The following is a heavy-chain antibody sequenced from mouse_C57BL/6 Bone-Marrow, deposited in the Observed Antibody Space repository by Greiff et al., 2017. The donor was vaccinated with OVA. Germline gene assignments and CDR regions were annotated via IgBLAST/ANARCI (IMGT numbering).Heavy chain of an antibody. Sequence: VQLKESGTVLARPGASVKMSCKTSGYTFTSSWMQWVKQRPGQGLEWLVAIYPGNSDTSYTQKFKGKAKLTAVTSASTAYMELSSLTNEDSAVYDCTKVYYGSSYFDYWGQGTTLTVSS. CDR1: GYTFTSSW. J-gene: IGHJ2*01. CDR2: IYPGNSDT. V-gene: IGHV1-5*01. D-gene: IGHD1-1*01. CDR3: TKVYYGSSYFDY.